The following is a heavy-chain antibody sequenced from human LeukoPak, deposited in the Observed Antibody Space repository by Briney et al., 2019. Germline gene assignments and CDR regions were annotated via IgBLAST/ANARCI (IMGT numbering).Heavy chain of an antibody. J-gene: IGHJ3*02. Sequence: TGGSLRLSCAASGFTFSTYSMSWVRQAPGKGLEWVSGISASGGSTYYADSVKGRFTISRDKSKNTLYLQMNSLRVEDTAVYYCAATYYDLWSDYRINAFDIWGQGTMVTVSS. CDR2: ISASGGST. D-gene: IGHD3-3*01. CDR3: AATYYDLWSDYRINAFDI. V-gene: IGHV3-23*01. CDR1: GFTFSTYS.